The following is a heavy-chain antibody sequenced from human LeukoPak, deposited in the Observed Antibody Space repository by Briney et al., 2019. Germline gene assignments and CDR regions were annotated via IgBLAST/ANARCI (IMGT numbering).Heavy chain of an antibody. V-gene: IGHV3-66*02. D-gene: IGHD3-10*01. CDR3: ARYFFEFGGETEGYYFDY. CDR2: IYSGGST. J-gene: IGHJ4*02. Sequence: GSLRLSCAASGITVSSNYMSWVRQAPGKGLEWVSVIYSGGSTYYADSVKGRFTISRDNSKNTLYLQMNSLGAEDTAVYYCARYFFEFGGETEGYYFDYWGQGTLVTVSS. CDR1: GITVSSNY.